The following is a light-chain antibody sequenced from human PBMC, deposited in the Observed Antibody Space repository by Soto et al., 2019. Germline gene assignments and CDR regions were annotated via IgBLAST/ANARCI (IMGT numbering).Light chain of an antibody. CDR2: DAS. CDR1: HDISNY. CDR3: QQYDTLSFT. Sequence: DIQMTQSPSYLSASVGDRVTITCQASHDISNYLNWYQQKLGKAPKLLIYDASNLEPGVPSRFSGSGSGTKFIFTISSLQPEDIATYYCQQYDTLSFTFGPGTKVDL. J-gene: IGKJ3*01. V-gene: IGKV1-33*01.